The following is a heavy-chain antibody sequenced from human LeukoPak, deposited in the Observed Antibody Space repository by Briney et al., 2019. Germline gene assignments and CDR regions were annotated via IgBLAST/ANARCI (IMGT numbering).Heavy chain of an antibody. V-gene: IGHV4-59*08. D-gene: IGHD3-10*01. CDR3: ARHRFGEFDY. Sequence: SETLSLTCTVSGGSISSYYWSWIRQPPGEGLEWIGYIYYSGSTNYNPSLKSRVTISVDTSKNQFSLKLSSVTAADTAVYYCARHRFGEFDYWGQGTLVTVSS. CDR1: GGSISSYY. CDR2: IYYSGST. J-gene: IGHJ4*02.